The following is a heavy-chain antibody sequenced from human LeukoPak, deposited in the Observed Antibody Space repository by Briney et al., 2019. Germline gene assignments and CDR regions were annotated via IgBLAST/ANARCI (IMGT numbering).Heavy chain of an antibody. V-gene: IGHV2-5*01. D-gene: IGHD3-10*01. J-gene: IGHJ4*02. CDR1: GFSLSTSGVG. CDR3: AHKGRGSGSYNM. CDR2: NYWNDDK. Sequence: SGPTLLKPTPTLTLTCTFSGFSLSTSGVGVGWIRQPPGKALEWLAVNYWNDDKSYSPSLKSRLTITKDTSKNQVVLIMTNMDPVDTATYYCAHKGRGSGSYNMWGQGTLVTVSS.